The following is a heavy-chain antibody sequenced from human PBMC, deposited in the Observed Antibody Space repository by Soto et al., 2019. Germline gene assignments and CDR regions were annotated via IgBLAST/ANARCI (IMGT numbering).Heavy chain of an antibody. CDR3: AKAKHRSGVYGLEV. CDR1: GFSFSSYA. V-gene: IGHV3-23*01. J-gene: IGHJ6*02. D-gene: IGHD3-3*01. CDR2: INGGSTP. Sequence: PGGSLRLSCAASGFSFSSYAMNWVRQAPGKGLEWVTTINGGSTPYYADSVKGRFTTSRDNSMNTLYLQMNSLRAEDTAVYYCAKAKHRSGVYGLEVWGQGTTVTVSS.